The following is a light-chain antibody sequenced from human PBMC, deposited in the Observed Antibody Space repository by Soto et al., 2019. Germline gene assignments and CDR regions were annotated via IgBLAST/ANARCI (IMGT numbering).Light chain of an antibody. CDR3: AAWDDSLNARV. J-gene: IGLJ2*01. Sequence: QAVVTQPPSVSEAPRQRVTISCSGSSSNIGNNAVNWYQQLPGKAPKLLIYYDDLLPSGVSDRFSGSKSGTSASLAISGLQSEDEADYYCAAWDDSLNARVFGGGTKLTVL. CDR1: SSNIGNNA. CDR2: YDD. V-gene: IGLV1-36*01.